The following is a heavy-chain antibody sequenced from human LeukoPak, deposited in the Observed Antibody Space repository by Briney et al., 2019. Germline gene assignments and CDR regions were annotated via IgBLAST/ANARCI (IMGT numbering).Heavy chain of an antibody. V-gene: IGHV3-33*06. CDR2: IWYDGSNK. CDR1: GFTFSSYG. Sequence: QSGGSLRLSCAASGFTFSSYGMHWVRQAPGKGLEWVAVIWYDGSNKYYADSVKGRFTIPRDNSKNTLYLQMNSLRAEDTAVYYCAKASRYCSSTSCPYYYYYYYMDVWGKGTTVTVSS. D-gene: IGHD2-2*01. J-gene: IGHJ6*03. CDR3: AKASRYCSSTSCPYYYYYYYMDV.